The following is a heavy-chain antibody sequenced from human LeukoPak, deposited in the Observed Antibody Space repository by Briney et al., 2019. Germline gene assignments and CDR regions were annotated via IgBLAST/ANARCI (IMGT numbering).Heavy chain of an antibody. V-gene: IGHV3-23*01. D-gene: IGHD3-22*01. Sequence: GGSLRLSCAASGFTFSSYAMSWVRQAPGKGLEWVSAISGSGGSTYYADSVKGRFTISRDNSKNTLYPQMNSLRAEDTAVYYCAKDFFPYYYDSSGYPDAFDIWGQGTMVTVSS. CDR2: ISGSGGST. CDR1: GFTFSSYA. J-gene: IGHJ3*02. CDR3: AKDFFPYYYDSSGYPDAFDI.